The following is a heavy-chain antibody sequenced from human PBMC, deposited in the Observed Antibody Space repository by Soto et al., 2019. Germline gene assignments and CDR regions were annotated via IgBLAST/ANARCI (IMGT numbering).Heavy chain of an antibody. V-gene: IGHV3-33*01. J-gene: IGHJ4*02. CDR2: IWYDGSSK. D-gene: IGHD2-15*01. CDR1: GVTVSSYG. Sequence: GWSQRLSTAASGVTVSSYGMHWVRQAPGKGLEWVAVIWYDGSSKYYADSVKGRFTISRDNSKNTLYLQMNSLRAEDTAVYYCARDQDFDYWGQGTLVTVSS. CDR3: ARDQDFDY.